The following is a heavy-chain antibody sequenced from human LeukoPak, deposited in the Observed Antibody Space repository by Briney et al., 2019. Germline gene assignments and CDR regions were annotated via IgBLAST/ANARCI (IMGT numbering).Heavy chain of an antibody. CDR2: INPNSGGT. D-gene: IGHD6-19*01. V-gene: IGHV1-2*02. CDR3: ARDGGGGWKEWLVPKLYYFDY. CDR1: GYTFTGYY. J-gene: IGHJ4*02. Sequence: ASVKVSCKASGYTFTGYYMHWVRQAPGQGLEWIGWINPNSGGTNYAQKFQGRITMTRDTSISTAYMELSRLRSDDTAVYYCARDGGGGWKEWLVPKLYYFDYWGQGTLVTVSS.